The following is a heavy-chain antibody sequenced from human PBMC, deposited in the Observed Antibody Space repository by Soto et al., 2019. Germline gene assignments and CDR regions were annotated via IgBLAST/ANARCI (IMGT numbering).Heavy chain of an antibody. J-gene: IGHJ4*02. D-gene: IGHD3-22*01. CDR2: ISISGGRT. Sequence: GGSLRLSWAASGFTFTNFDMRWFRQAPGKGLEWVSTISISGGRTDYADSVKGRFTISRDNSKNTLYLQISSLRAEDTAIYYCAKHDSGVAGCSGAYWGQGALVTVSS. CDR3: AKHDSGVAGCSGAY. V-gene: IGHV3-23*01. CDR1: GFTFTNFD.